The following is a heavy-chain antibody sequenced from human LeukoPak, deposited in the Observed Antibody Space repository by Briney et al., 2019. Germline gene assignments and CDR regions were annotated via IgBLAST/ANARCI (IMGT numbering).Heavy chain of an antibody. CDR3: ARVGSRWYYYFDY. CDR1: GFTFSSYW. Sequence: GGSLRISCAASGFTFSSYWMSWVRQAPGKGLEWVANIKQDGSEKYYVDSVKGRSTISRDNAKNSLYLQMNSLRAEDTAVYYCARVGSRWYYYFDYWGQGTLVTVSS. D-gene: IGHD1-26*01. V-gene: IGHV3-7*01. J-gene: IGHJ4*02. CDR2: IKQDGSEK.